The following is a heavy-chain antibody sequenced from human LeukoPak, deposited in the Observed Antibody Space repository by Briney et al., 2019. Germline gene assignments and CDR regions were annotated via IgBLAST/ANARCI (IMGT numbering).Heavy chain of an antibody. V-gene: IGHV3-23*01. J-gene: IGHJ4*02. D-gene: IGHD3-22*01. CDR3: AKDANYYDSSGFFIPFDY. CDR1: GFAFSRFA. CDR2: ISGNGHQT. Sequence: PGESLRLSCSASGFAFSRFAMTWVRHLPGKGLDWVSTISGNGHQTYYGDSVKGRFSVSRDNSKNILYLQMDSLRADDSALYYCAKDANYYDSSGFFIPFDYWGQGTLVTVSS.